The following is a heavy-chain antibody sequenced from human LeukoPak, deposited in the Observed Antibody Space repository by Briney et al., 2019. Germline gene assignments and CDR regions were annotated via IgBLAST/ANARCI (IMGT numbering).Heavy chain of an antibody. J-gene: IGHJ4*02. V-gene: IGHV3-23*01. CDR3: AKELGDYDILTEFDY. CDR1: GITLSNYG. Sequence: GGSLRLSCAVSGITLSNYGMTWVRQAPGKGLEWVAGISDTGGRTNYADSVKGRFTISRDNSKNTLYLQMNSLRAEDTAVYYCAKELGDYDILTEFDYWGQGTLVTVSS. CDR2: ISDTGGRT. D-gene: IGHD3-9*01.